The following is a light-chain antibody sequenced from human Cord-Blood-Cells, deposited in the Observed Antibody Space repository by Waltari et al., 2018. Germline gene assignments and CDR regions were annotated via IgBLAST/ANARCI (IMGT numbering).Light chain of an antibody. V-gene: IGLV2-11*01. J-gene: IGLJ1*01. CDR2: DVS. Sequence: QSALTQPRSVSGSPGPSVTIPCTGTSSDVGRYNYVPWYQQHPGKAPKLMIYDVSKRPSGVPGRFSGSKSGNTASLTISGLQAEDEADYYCCSYAGSYTYVFGTGTKVTVL. CDR1: SSDVGRYNY. CDR3: CSYAGSYTYV.